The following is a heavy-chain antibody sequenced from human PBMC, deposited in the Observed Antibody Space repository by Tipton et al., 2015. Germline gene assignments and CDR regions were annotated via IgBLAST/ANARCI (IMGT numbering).Heavy chain of an antibody. Sequence: TLSLTCGVHGGSFSGYYWNWIRQPPGKGLEWIGYIYSSGSTNYAPSLESRVTMSIDTSKKQFSLMLTSVTAADTAVYYCARHRGVGGLADYWGRGTLVTVSS. CDR2: IYSSGST. CDR3: ARHRGVGGLADY. CDR1: GGSFSGYY. D-gene: IGHD3-10*01. V-gene: IGHV4-59*01. J-gene: IGHJ4*02.